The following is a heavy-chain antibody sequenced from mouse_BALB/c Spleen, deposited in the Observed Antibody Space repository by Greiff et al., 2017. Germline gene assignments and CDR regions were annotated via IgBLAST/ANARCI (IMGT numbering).Heavy chain of an antibody. J-gene: IGHJ3*01. CDR1: GFTFSSFG. V-gene: IGHV5-17*02. Sequence: EVQVVESGGGLVQPGGSRKLSCAASGFTFSSFGMHWVRQAPEKGLEWVAYISSGSSTIYYADTVKGRFTISRDNPKNTLFLQMTSLRSEDTAMYYCAREPSSTMIRGWFAYWGQGTLVTVSA. CDR2: ISSGSSTI. CDR3: AREPSSTMIRGWFAY. D-gene: IGHD2-4*01.